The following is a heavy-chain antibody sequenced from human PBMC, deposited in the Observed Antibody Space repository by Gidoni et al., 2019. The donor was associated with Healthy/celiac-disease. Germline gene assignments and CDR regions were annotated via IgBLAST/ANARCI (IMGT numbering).Heavy chain of an antibody. CDR1: GFTFSSYS. J-gene: IGHJ4*02. CDR3: ARDELSRNCGGDCYHQYYFDY. Sequence: EVQLVESGGGLVKPGGSLRLSCAASGFTFSSYSMNWVRQAPGKGLEWVSSISSSSSYIYYADSVKGRFTISRDNAKNSLYLQMNSLRAEDTAVYYCARDELSRNCGGDCYHQYYFDYWGQGTLVTVSS. CDR2: ISSSSSYI. V-gene: IGHV3-21*01. D-gene: IGHD2-21*02.